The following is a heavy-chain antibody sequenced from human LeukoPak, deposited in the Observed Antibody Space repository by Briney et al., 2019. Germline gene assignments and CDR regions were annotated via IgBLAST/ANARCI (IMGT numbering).Heavy chain of an antibody. CDR3: ARELNYYDSSGTTPGY. D-gene: IGHD3-22*01. V-gene: IGHV1-18*01. CDR2: ISAYNGNT. J-gene: IGHJ4*02. CDR1: GYTFTSYG. Sequence: ASVKVSCKASGYTFTSYGISWVRQAPGQGLEWMGWISAYNGNTNYAQKLQGRVTMTTDTSTSTAYMELRSLRSDDTAVYYCARELNYYDSSGTTPGYWGQGTLVTVSS.